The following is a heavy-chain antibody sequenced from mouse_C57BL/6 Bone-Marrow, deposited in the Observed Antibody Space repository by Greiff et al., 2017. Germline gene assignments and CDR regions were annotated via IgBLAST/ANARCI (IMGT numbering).Heavy chain of an antibody. CDR3: ARDQIYYYGSSYGYFDV. CDR1: GFTFSDYY. CDR2: INYDGSST. D-gene: IGHD1-1*01. Sequence: DVQLQESEGGLVQPGSSMKLSCTASGFTFSDYYMAWVRQVPEKGLEWVANINYDGSSTYYLDSLKSRFIISRDNAKNILYLQMSSLKSEDTATYYCARDQIYYYGSSYGYFDVWGTGTTVTVSS. V-gene: IGHV5-16*01. J-gene: IGHJ1*03.